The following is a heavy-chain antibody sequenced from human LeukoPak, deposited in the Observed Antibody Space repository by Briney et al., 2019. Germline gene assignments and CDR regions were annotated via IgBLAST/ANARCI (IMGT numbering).Heavy chain of an antibody. J-gene: IGHJ4*02. Sequence: GGSLRLSCAASGFTFSTYTMYWVRQAPGKGLEWVSAISGSGGSTYYADSVKGRFTISRDNSKNTLLLQMDSLRAEDTAVYYCAKDQGTMAGLHYFDYWGQGTLVTVSS. CDR2: ISGSGGST. V-gene: IGHV3-23*01. CDR1: GFTFSTYT. D-gene: IGHD3-10*01. CDR3: AKDQGTMAGLHYFDY.